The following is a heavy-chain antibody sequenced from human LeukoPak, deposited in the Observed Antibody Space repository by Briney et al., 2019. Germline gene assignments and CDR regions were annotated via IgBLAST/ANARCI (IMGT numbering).Heavy chain of an antibody. V-gene: IGHV4-39*07. CDR3: ARGTPSGYSYGYAY. D-gene: IGHD5-18*01. CDR1: GGSISSSSYY. CDR2: IYYSGST. Sequence: SETLSLTCTVSGGSISSSSYYWGRIRQPPGKGLEWNGSIYYSGSTYYNPSLKSRVTISVDTSKNQFSLKLSSVTAADTAVYYCARGTPSGYSYGYAYWGQGTLVTVSS. J-gene: IGHJ4*02.